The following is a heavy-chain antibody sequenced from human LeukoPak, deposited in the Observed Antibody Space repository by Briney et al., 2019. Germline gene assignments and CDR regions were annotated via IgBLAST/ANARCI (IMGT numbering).Heavy chain of an antibody. CDR2: IYTSGST. CDR3: ARGPTYCSSSSCLQGE. J-gene: IGHJ4*02. D-gene: IGHD2-15*01. CDR1: GGSISSGSYY. V-gene: IGHV4-61*02. Sequence: SETLSLACTVSGGSISSGSYYWSWIRQPAGKGLEWIGRIYTSGSTNYNPSLKSRVTISVDTSKNQFSLKLSSVTAADTAVYYCARGPTYCSSSSCLQGEWGQGTLVTVSS.